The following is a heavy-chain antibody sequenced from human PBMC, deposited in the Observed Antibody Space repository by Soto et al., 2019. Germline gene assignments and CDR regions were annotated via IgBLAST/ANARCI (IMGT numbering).Heavy chain of an antibody. J-gene: IGHJ3*02. CDR3: NRPRSENWNVYDDFDI. V-gene: IGHV3-73*01. Sequence: GGALRLSFAASGFTFSVSAMHWVLQASGKXLEWVGRIRSKANSQATEYDESVKGRLTISRDDSKNTEYLKMKSMKTEDTEVYYCNRPRSENWNVYDDFDIWGQGTMVTVSS. CDR2: IRSKANSQAT. D-gene: IGHD1-1*01. CDR1: GFTFSVSA.